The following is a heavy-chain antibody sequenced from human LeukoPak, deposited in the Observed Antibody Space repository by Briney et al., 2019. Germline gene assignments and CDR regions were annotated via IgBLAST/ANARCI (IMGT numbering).Heavy chain of an antibody. D-gene: IGHD1-14*01. V-gene: IGHV3-30*18. CDR1: GFTFSSYG. CDR3: AKAPPGYP. CDR2: ISYDGSNK. Sequence: GGSLRLSCAASGFTFSSYGMHWVRQAPGKGLEWVAVISYDGSNKYYADSVKGRFTISRDNSKNTLYLQMNSLRAEDTAVYYCAKAPPGYPWGQGTLVTVSS. J-gene: IGHJ5*02.